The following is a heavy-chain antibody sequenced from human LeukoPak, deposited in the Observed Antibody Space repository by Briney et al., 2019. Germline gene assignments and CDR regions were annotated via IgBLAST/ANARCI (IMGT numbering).Heavy chain of an antibody. V-gene: IGHV3-15*01. CDR1: GFTFSNAW. Sequence: GGSLRLSCAAPGFTFSNAWMSWVRQAPGKGLEWVGRIKSKTDGGTTDYAAPVKGRFTISRDDSKNTLYLQMNSLKTEDTAVYYCTTDTRYIAAAGTSGYWGQGTLVTVSS. J-gene: IGHJ4*02. CDR2: IKSKTDGGTT. D-gene: IGHD6-13*01. CDR3: TTDTRYIAAAGTSGY.